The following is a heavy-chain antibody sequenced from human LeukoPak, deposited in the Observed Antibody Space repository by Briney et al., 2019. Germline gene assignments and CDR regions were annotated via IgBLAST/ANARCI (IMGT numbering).Heavy chain of an antibody. CDR2: IYYTGST. V-gene: IGHV4-59*12. Sequence: SETLSLTCTVSGGSISSYYWSWIRQPPGKGLEWIGYIYYTGSTNYNPSLKSRVTISVDTSKNQFSLKLSSVTAADTAVYYCAGSIAAAGEVDYWGQGTLVTVSS. CDR3: AGSIAAAGEVDY. J-gene: IGHJ4*02. D-gene: IGHD6-13*01. CDR1: GGSISSYY.